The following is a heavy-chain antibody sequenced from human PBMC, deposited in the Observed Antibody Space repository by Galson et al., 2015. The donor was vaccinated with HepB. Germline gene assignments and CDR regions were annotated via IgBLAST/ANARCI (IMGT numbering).Heavy chain of an antibody. CDR3: AKTVTWVRAPWNAFDI. CDR2: ISRTGGST. J-gene: IGHJ3*02. D-gene: IGHD3-10*01. Sequence: SLRLSCAASAFTFSMYAMSWVRQAPGKGLEWVSAISRTGGSTYYADSVKGRFTISRDSSKNTLYLQMDSLRADDTAVYYCAKTVTWVRAPWNAFDIWGQGAMVTVSS. CDR1: AFTFSMYA. V-gene: IGHV3-23*01.